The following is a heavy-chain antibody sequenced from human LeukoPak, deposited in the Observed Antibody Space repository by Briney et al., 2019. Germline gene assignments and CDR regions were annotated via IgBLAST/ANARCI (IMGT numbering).Heavy chain of an antibody. V-gene: IGHV3-21*01. Sequence: GGSLRLSCAASGFTFSSYSMNWVRQAPGKGLEWVSSISSSSSYIYYADSVKGRFTISRDNSKNSLYLQMNRLRAEDTAVYYCARDREEDAFDIWGQGTMVSVSS. CDR1: GFTFSSYS. CDR3: ARDREEDAFDI. J-gene: IGHJ3*02. CDR2: ISSSSSYI.